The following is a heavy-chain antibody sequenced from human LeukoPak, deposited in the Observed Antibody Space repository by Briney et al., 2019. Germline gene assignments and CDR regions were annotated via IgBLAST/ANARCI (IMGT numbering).Heavy chain of an antibody. CDR1: GFTFDDYA. J-gene: IGHJ4*02. CDR3: AKVRSYDNNGYYEY. Sequence: GGSLRLSCAAPGFTFDDYAMHWVRQAPGKGLEWVSLISWDGGSTYYADSVKGRFTISRGNSKNSLYLQMNSLRAEDTALYSCAKVRSYDNNGYYEYWGQGTLVTVSS. CDR2: ISWDGGST. D-gene: IGHD3-22*01. V-gene: IGHV3-43D*04.